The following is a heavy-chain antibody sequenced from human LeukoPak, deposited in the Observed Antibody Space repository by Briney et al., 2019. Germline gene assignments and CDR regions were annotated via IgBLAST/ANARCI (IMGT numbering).Heavy chain of an antibody. V-gene: IGHV3-48*01. D-gene: IGHD5-18*01. CDR1: GFTFSSYS. J-gene: IGHJ3*01. CDR3: ARVDFRGYSL. Sequence: GGSLRLSCAASGFTFSSYSMNWVRQAPGKGLEWVSYISSSSGTIYYADSVKGRFTISRDNAKNSLYLQMNSLRAEDTAVYYCARVDFRGYSLWGQGTMVTVSS. CDR2: ISSSSGTI.